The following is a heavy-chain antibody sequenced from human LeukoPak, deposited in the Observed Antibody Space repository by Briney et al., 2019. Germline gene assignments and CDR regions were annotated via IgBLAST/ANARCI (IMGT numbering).Heavy chain of an antibody. CDR3: AGRRVLDASFDY. Sequence: PGGSLRLSCAASGFTVSNNYMSWVRQAPGKGLEWVSVIYSGGNTCYVESVKGRFTISRDNSKNTLFLQMNRLRAEDTAVYYCAGRRVLDASFDYWGQGTLVTVSS. V-gene: IGHV3-66*02. J-gene: IGHJ4*02. CDR2: IYSGGNT. CDR1: GFTVSNNY. D-gene: IGHD3-16*01.